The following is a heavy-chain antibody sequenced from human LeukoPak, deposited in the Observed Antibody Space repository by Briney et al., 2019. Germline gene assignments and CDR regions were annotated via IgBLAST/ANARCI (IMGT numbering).Heavy chain of an antibody. Sequence: GGSLRLSCAASGFTFSSYGMHWVRQAPGKGLEWVAVIWYDGSNKYYAGSVKGRFTISRDNSKNTLYLQMNSLRAEDTAVYYCAKEVWYYYDSSGYYAFDYWGQGTLVTVSS. J-gene: IGHJ4*02. V-gene: IGHV3-33*06. CDR1: GFTFSSYG. CDR3: AKEVWYYYDSSGYYAFDY. D-gene: IGHD3-22*01. CDR2: IWYDGSNK.